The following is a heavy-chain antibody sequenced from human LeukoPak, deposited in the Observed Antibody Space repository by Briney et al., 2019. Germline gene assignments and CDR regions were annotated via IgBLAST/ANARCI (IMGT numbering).Heavy chain of an antibody. J-gene: IGHJ4*02. CDR3: AAPLYYYDRSGYPQGGD. Sequence: GGSLRLSCAASGFSFSSYWMSWVRQAPGKGLEWVANIKEDGSKKNYVDSVKGRFTISRDNAKSLLYLQMNSLRAEDTAVYYCAAPLYYYDRSGYPQGGDWGQGTLVTVSS. D-gene: IGHD3-22*01. CDR2: IKEDGSKK. V-gene: IGHV3-7*03. CDR1: GFSFSSYW.